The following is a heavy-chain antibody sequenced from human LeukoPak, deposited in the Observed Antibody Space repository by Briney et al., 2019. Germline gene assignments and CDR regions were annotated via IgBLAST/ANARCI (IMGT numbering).Heavy chain of an antibody. CDR1: GFTFSSCG. J-gene: IGHJ6*03. CDR2: IWYDGSNK. CDR3: AKNQAKFYSYGPDYYMDV. Sequence: TGGSLRLSCAASGFTFSSCGMHWVRQAPGKGLEWVAVIWYDGSNKYYADSVKGRFTISRDNSKNTLYLQMNSLRAEDTAVYYCAKNQAKFYSYGPDYYMDVWGKGTTVTVSS. D-gene: IGHD5-18*01. V-gene: IGHV3-33*06.